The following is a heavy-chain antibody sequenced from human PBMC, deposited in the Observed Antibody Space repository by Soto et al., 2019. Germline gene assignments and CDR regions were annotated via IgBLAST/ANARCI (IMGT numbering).Heavy chain of an antibody. J-gene: IGHJ4*02. CDR2: IFYSGST. V-gene: IGHV4-31*03. CDR3: ARAPGDYFDY. CDR1: GGSISSGGYY. Sequence: TLSLTCTVSGGSISSGGYYWSWIRQQPGKGLEKIGYIFYSGSTYYNPSLKSRVTISVDTSKNQFSLKLSSVTSADTAVYYCARAPGDYFDYWGQGTLVTVSS.